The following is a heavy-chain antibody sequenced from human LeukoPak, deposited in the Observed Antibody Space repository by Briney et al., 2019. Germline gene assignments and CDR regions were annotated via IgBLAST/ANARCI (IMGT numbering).Heavy chain of an antibody. J-gene: IGHJ4*02. Sequence: GGSLRLSCAASGFTLSTYAMSWVRQTPGKGLEWVAATSSSDAGTYHADSVRGRFTVSRDNSKNTVDLQMNNLRVDDTAIYYCAKDHANTPVVTNWGQGILVSVSS. V-gene: IGHV3-23*01. D-gene: IGHD2-21*02. CDR3: AKDHANTPVVTN. CDR2: TSSSDAGT. CDR1: GFTLSTYA.